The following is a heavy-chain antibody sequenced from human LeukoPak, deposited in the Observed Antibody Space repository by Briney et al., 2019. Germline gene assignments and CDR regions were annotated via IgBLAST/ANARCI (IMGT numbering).Heavy chain of an antibody. J-gene: IGHJ3*02. CDR1: GGSISSGSYY. CDR2: IYTSGST. D-gene: IGHD3-22*01. V-gene: IGHV4-61*02. Sequence: PSQTLSLTCTVSGGSISSGSYYWSWIRQPAGKGLEWIGRIYTSGSTNYNPSLKSRVTISVDTSKNQFSLKLSSVTAADTAVYYCAREGYYDSSGYCTTPGAFDIWGQGTMVTVSS. CDR3: AREGYYDSSGYCTTPGAFDI.